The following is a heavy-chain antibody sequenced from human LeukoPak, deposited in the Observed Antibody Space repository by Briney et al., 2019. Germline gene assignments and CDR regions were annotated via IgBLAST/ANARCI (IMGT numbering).Heavy chain of an antibody. CDR1: GGSISSSNW. Sequence: WETLSLTCAVSGGSISSSNWWSWVRQPPGKGLEGIGEIYHSGSTNHKPSLKGRGIISVDKAKNQFSLKLSSVTAADTAIYYCASNTMTRYGLDYWGQGTLVTVSS. D-gene: IGHD3-22*01. CDR3: ASNTMTRYGLDY. CDR2: IYHSGST. V-gene: IGHV4-4*02. J-gene: IGHJ4*02.